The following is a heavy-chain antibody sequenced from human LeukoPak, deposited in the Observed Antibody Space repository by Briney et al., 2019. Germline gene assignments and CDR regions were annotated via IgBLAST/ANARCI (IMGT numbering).Heavy chain of an antibody. CDR3: ARERYYYDSSGYPGDI. V-gene: IGHV1-69*06. CDR1: GGTFSSYA. CDR2: IIPIFGTA. D-gene: IGHD3-22*01. J-gene: IGHJ3*02. Sequence: SVKVSCKASGGTFSSYAISWVRQAPGQGLEWMGRIIPIFGTANYAQKFQGRVTITADKSTSTAYMELSSLRSEDTAVYYCARERYYYDSSGYPGDIWGQGTMVTVSS.